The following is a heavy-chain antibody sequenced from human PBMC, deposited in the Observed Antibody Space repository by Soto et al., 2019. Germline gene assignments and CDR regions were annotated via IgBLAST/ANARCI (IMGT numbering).Heavy chain of an antibody. CDR3: ASWAGQALDYGGPFDY. V-gene: IGHV1-18*04. CDR1: GYTFTTYG. CDR2: ISGYKGNT. J-gene: IGHJ4*02. D-gene: IGHD4-17*01. Sequence: GASVKVSCKASGYTFTTYGMSWVRQAPGQGPEWMGWISGYKGNTNYAQKFQGRVTMTTDTSTSTAYMELRSLRSDDTAVYYCASWAGQALDYGGPFDYWGQGTLVTVSS.